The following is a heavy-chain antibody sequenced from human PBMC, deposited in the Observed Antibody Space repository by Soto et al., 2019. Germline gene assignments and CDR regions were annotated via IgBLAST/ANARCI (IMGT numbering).Heavy chain of an antibody. J-gene: IGHJ6*02. V-gene: IGHV1-3*01. Sequence: GASVKVSCNASGYTFTSYAMHWVRQAPGQRLEWMGWINAGNGNTKYSQKFQGRVAITRDTSASTAYMELSSLRSEDTAVYYCARGSGWFHYYYYGMDVWGQGTTVTVSS. CDR2: INAGNGNT. CDR1: GYTFTSYA. D-gene: IGHD6-19*01. CDR3: ARGSGWFHYYYYGMDV.